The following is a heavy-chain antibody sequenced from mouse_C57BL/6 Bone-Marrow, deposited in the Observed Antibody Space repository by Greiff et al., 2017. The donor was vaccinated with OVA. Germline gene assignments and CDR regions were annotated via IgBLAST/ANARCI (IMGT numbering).Heavy chain of an antibody. V-gene: IGHV1-53*01. CDR2: INPSNGGT. J-gene: IGHJ4*01. CDR1: GYTFTSYW. Sequence: QVQLQQPGPELVKPGASVKLSCKASGYTFTSYWMHWVKQRPGQGLEWIGNINPSNGGTNYNEKFKSKATLTVDKSSSTAYMQLSSLTSEDSAVYYCARWGGEDYYAMDYWGQGTSVTVSS. CDR3: ARWGGEDYYAMDY. D-gene: IGHD2-13*01.